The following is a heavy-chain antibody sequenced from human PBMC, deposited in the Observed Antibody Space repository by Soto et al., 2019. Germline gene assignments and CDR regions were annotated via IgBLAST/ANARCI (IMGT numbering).Heavy chain of an antibody. J-gene: IGHJ6*02. Sequence: QVQLVQSGAEVKKPGSSVKVSCKASGGTFSSYAISWVRQAPGQGLEWMGGIIPIFGTADYAQKFQGRVTIAADESTSTAYMELSSLRSEDTAVYYCGSHSYRTANYYYYGMDVWGQGTTVTVSS. V-gene: IGHV1-69*12. CDR2: IIPIFGTA. CDR3: GSHSYRTANYYYYGMDV. CDR1: GGTFSSYA. D-gene: IGHD5-18*01.